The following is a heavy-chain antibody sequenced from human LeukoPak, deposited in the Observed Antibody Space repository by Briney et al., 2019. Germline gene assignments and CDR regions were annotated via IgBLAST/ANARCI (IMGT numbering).Heavy chain of an antibody. CDR3: ARGSTSSGFDY. D-gene: IGHD2-2*01. CDR1: GSSLTSYW. Sequence: GESLQISCNGSGSSLTSYWIGWVRQMPGKGLEWMGIIYPGDSDTRYSPSFQGQVAISADKSISTAYLQWSRLKASDTAMYYCARGSTSSGFDYWGQGTLVTVSS. CDR2: IYPGDSDT. J-gene: IGHJ4*02. V-gene: IGHV5-51*01.